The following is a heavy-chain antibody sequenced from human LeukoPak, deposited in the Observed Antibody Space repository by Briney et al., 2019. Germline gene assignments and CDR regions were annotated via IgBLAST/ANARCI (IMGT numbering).Heavy chain of an antibody. CDR2: ISWNSGSI. J-gene: IGHJ3*02. V-gene: IGHV3-9*01. CDR1: GFTFDDYA. Sequence: GRSLRLSCAASGFTFDDYAMHWVRQAPGKGLEWVSGISWNSGSIGYADSVKGRFTISRDNAKNSLYLQMNSLRAEDTALYYCARVLMGLDAFVIWGQGTMVTVSS. CDR3: ARVLMGLDAFVI. D-gene: IGHD3-9*01.